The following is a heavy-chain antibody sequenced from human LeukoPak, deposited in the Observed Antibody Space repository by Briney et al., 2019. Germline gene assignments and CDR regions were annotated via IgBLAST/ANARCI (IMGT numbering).Heavy chain of an antibody. J-gene: IGHJ4*02. CDR1: GFTFSSYT. D-gene: IGHD3-3*01. CDR2: ISGSGGST. V-gene: IGHV3-23*01. Sequence: GGSLRLSCAASGFTFSSYTMNWFRQAPGKGLEWVSAISGSGGSTYYADSVKGRFTISRDNSKNTLYLQMNSLRAEDTAVYYCAKYSAYYDFWSGYWTIDYWGQGTLVTVSS. CDR3: AKYSAYYDFWSGYWTIDY.